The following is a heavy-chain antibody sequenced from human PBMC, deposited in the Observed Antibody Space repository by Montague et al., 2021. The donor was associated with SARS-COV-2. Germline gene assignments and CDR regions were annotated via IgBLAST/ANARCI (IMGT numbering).Heavy chain of an antibody. D-gene: IGHD6-13*01. CDR1: GGSISGY. J-gene: IGHJ5*02. CDR3: ARVISSRFLIAAVSNWFDP. Sequence: SETLSLTCTVSGGSISGYWSWIRQSPGGGLEWIGYVFYRGTTNYSPSLKSRVTISVDTSKNQFSLKLSSVTAADTAVYYCARVISSRFLIAAVSNWFDPWGQGTLVTVSS. V-gene: IGHV4-59*01. CDR2: VFYRGTT.